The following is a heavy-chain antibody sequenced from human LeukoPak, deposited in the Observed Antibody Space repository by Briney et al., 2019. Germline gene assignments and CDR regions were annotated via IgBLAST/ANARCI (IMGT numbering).Heavy chain of an antibody. D-gene: IGHD6-13*01. CDR3: ARAKTPYSSSWYSDHY. CDR2: ISAYNGNT. J-gene: IGHJ4*02. Sequence: ASVKVSCKASGYTFTSYGISWVRQAPGQGLEWMGWISAYNGNTNYAQKLQGRVTMTTDTSTSTAYMELRSLRSDDTAVYYCARAKTPYSSSWYSDHYWGQGTLVTVSS. V-gene: IGHV1-18*01. CDR1: GYTFTSYG.